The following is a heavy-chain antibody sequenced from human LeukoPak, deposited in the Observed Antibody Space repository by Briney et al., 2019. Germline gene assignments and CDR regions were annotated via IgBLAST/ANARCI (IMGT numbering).Heavy chain of an antibody. CDR1: GFTFNSQA. D-gene: IGHD6-19*01. CDR3: AKDQVSVAGLGDAFDF. CDR2: ISGSGATT. Sequence: GSLRLSCAASGFTFNSQAMNWVRQAPGKGLEWVSVISGSGATTDYADSVKGRFTISRDNSKNTLYLQMNSLRAEDTALYYCAKDQVSVAGLGDAFDFWGHGTMVTVSS. J-gene: IGHJ3*01. V-gene: IGHV3-23*01.